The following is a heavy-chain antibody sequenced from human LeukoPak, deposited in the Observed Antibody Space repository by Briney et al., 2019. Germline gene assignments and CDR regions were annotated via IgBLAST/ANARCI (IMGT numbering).Heavy chain of an antibody. Sequence: PSETLSLTCAVSGSSISSYYWSWIRQPPGKGPEWVGYVHYSGDTNYNPSLKSRVTISVDTSKNQFSLKLSSVTAADTAVYYCAGRDGYNSRDYWGQGTLVTVSS. CDR3: AGRDGYNSRDY. CDR2: VHYSGDT. CDR1: GSSISSYY. J-gene: IGHJ4*02. V-gene: IGHV4-59*12. D-gene: IGHD5-24*01.